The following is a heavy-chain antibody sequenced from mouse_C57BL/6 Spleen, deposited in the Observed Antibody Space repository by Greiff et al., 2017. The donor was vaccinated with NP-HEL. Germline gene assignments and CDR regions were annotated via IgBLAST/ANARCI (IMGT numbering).Heavy chain of an antibody. V-gene: IGHV1-81*01. CDR2: IYPRSGNT. D-gene: IGHD3-2*02. J-gene: IGHJ2*01. CDR1: GYTFTSYG. CDR3: ARKGQLRLEDY. Sequence: VQLVESGAELARPGASVKLSCKASGYTFTSYGISWVKQRTGQGLEWIGEIYPRSGNTYYNEKFKGKATLTADKSSSTAYMELRSLTSEDSAVYFCARKGQLRLEDYWGQGTTLTVSS.